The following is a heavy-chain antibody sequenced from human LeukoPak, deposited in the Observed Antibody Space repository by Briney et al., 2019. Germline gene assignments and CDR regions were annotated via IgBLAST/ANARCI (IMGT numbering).Heavy chain of an antibody. V-gene: IGHV4-59*01. J-gene: IGHJ5*02. Sequence: SETLSLTCTVSGGSISTYYWSWVRQPPGRGLEWIGYIYYTGNTNYNPSLKSRVTISVDTSKNQVSLKLRSVTAADTAVYYCAGDYGGNSGPWGQGTLVTVSS. CDR2: IYYTGNT. CDR1: GGSISTYY. D-gene: IGHD4-23*01. CDR3: AGDYGGNSGP.